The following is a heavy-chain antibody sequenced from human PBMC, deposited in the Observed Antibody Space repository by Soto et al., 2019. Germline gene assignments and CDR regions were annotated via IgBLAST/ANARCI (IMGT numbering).Heavy chain of an antibody. V-gene: IGHV4-34*01. CDR2: INHSGGT. D-gene: IGHD3-10*01. J-gene: IGHJ4*02. Sequence: AETLALTCAVHGGSFRGYYWSCIRQPPGKVLELIGEINHSGGTNYNPSLKSRVSISVDASKNQFSLQLTSVTAADTAVYYCARLWSSNEGSTGGQGNRVTVSS. CDR3: ARLWSSNEGST. CDR1: GGSFRGYY.